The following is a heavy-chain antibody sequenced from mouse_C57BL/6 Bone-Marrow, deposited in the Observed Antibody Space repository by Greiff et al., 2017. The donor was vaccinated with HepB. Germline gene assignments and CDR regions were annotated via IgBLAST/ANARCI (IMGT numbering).Heavy chain of an antibody. CDR1: GFTFTDYY. CDR2: IRNKAIGYTT. J-gene: IGHJ2*01. Sequence: VMLVESGGGLVQPGGSLSLSCAASGFTFTDYYMSWVRQPPGKALEWLGFIRNKAIGYTTEYSASVKGRFTISRDNSQSILYHQMNALRAEDSAAYYCARYGSSYFDHWGQGTTLTVSS. D-gene: IGHD1-1*01. V-gene: IGHV7-3*01. CDR3: ARYGSSYFDH.